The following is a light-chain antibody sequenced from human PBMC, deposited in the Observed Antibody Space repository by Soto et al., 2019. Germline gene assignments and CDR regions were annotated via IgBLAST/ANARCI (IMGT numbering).Light chain of an antibody. CDR1: SSDVGGYKY. CDR3: CSYAGSSVGV. CDR2: DVS. Sequence: QSALTQPRSVSGSPGQSVIISCTGTSSDVGGYKYVSWYQQHPGKAPNLVIYDVSERPSGVPDRFSGSKSGNTASLTISGLQAEDEADYHCCSYAGSSVGVFGGGTKVTVL. J-gene: IGLJ3*02. V-gene: IGLV2-11*01.